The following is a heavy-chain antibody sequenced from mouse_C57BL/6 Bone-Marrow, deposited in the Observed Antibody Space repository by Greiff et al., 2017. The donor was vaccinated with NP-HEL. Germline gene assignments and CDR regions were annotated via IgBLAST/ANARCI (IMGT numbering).Heavy chain of an antibody. CDR3: AITTVADWFAY. V-gene: IGHV1-69*01. Sequence: QVQLQQPGAELVMPGASVKLSCKASGYTFTSYWMHWVKQRPGQGLEWIGEIDPSDSYTTYNQKFKGKSTLTVDKSSSTAYMQLSSLTSEDSAVYYCAITTVADWFAYWGQGTLVTVSA. D-gene: IGHD1-1*01. CDR2: IDPSDSYT. CDR1: GYTFTSYW. J-gene: IGHJ3*01.